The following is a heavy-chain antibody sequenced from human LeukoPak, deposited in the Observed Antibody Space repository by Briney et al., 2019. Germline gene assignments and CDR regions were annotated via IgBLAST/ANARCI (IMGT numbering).Heavy chain of an antibody. J-gene: IGHJ4*02. CDR2: ISSSGSPI. V-gene: IGHV3-48*03. CDR3: ARAFASSWFRPLDS. Sequence: PGGSLRLSCAASGFTFSSYEMNWVRQAPGKGLGWVSYISSSGSPIYNADSVKGRFTISRDNAKNSLYLQMNSLRAEDTAVYYCARAFASSWFRPLDSWGQGTLVTVSS. CDR1: GFTFSSYE. D-gene: IGHD3-10*01.